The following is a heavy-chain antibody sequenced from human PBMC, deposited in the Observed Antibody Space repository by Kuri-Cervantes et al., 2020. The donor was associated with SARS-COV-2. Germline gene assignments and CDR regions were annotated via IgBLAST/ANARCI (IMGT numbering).Heavy chain of an antibody. J-gene: IGHJ4*01. CDR1: GSSFSSYG. V-gene: IGHV3-15*01. CDR2: IYSESDAAQYAAPDGGTT. CDR3: ATGPLDY. Sequence: GESLKISCAASGSSFSSYGMSWVRQAPGKGLEWVGRIYSESDAAQYAAPDGGTTDYAAPMKDRFITSRDDSKNTLFLQMNFLQTEDTAVYYCATGPLDYWGHGTLVTVSS.